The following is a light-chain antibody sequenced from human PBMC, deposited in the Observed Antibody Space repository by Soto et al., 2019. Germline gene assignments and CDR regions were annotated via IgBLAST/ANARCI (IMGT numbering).Light chain of an antibody. CDR1: QSISSW. CDR2: DAS. CDR3: QQYNSYWT. V-gene: IGKV1-5*01. J-gene: IGKJ1*01. Sequence: DIQMTQSPYTLCESGEDRVTITCRASQSISSWLAWYQQKPGKAPKLLIYDASSLESGVPSRFSGSGSGTEFTLTISSLQPDDFATYHCQQYNSYWTFGQGTKVEIK.